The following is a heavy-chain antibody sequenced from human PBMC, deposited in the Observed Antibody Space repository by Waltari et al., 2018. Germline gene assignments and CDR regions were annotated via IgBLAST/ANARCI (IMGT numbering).Heavy chain of an antibody. J-gene: IGHJ6*02. CDR3: ARIGDDHVWGRRYGMDV. D-gene: IGHD3-16*01. CDR2: ISSSGSTK. Sequence: VPLVESWGRFVQPWGSLRVPFSASGFPFRTYEMSWVRQAPGKGLEWLSYISSSGSTKYYADSVKGRFTISRDNAKNSLFLQMNSLRAEDTAVYYCARIGDDHVWGRRYGMDVWGQGTTVTVSS. CDR1: GFPFRTYE. V-gene: IGHV3-48*03.